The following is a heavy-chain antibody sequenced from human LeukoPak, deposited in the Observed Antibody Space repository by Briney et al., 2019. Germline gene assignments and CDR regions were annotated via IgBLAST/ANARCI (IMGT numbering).Heavy chain of an antibody. D-gene: IGHD3-3*01. Sequence: SETLSLTCTVSCGSVSSYYWNWVRQPPGKGLEWIGYIYYSGSSNYNPSLKSRVTISVDTSKNQSSLKLSSVTAADTAMYYCARDLARGRSGLDYWGQGTLVTVSS. CDR3: ARDLARGRSGLDY. CDR1: CGSVSSYY. CDR2: IYYSGSS. J-gene: IGHJ4*02. V-gene: IGHV4-59*02.